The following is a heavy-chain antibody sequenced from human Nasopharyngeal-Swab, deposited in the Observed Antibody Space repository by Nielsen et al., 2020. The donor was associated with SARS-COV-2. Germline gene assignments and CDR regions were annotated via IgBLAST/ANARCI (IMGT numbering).Heavy chain of an antibody. Sequence: GESLKISCAASGFTFSSYAMSWVRQAPGKGLEWVSAISGSGGSTYYADSVKGRFTLSRDNSKNTLYLQMNSLTAEDTAVYYCAKDSPLSYDILTGYHQNYYDGMDVWGQGTTVTVSS. CDR2: ISGSGGST. CDR1: GFTFSSYA. D-gene: IGHD3-9*01. J-gene: IGHJ6*02. CDR3: AKDSPLSYDILTGYHQNYYDGMDV. V-gene: IGHV3-23*01.